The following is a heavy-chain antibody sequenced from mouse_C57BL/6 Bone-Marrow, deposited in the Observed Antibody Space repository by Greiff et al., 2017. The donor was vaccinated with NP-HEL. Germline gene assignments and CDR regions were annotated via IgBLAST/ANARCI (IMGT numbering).Heavy chain of an antibody. V-gene: IGHV5-12*01. J-gene: IGHJ2*01. D-gene: IGHD2-5*01. Sequence: EVMLVESGGGLVQPGGSLKLSCAASGFTFSDYYMYWVRQTPEKRLEWVAYISNGGGSTYYPDTVKGRFTISRANAKNTLYLQMSRLKSEDTAMYYCARQYSNPYYFDYWGQGTTLTVSS. CDR1: GFTFSDYY. CDR3: ARQYSNPYYFDY. CDR2: ISNGGGST.